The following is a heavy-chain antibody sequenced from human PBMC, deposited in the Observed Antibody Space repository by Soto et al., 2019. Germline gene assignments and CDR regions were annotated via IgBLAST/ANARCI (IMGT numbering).Heavy chain of an antibody. CDR1: GGSISTVNDC. CDR2: IYNSRST. Sequence: QVQLQESGPGLVKPSETLSLTCTVSGGSISTVNDCWSWIRQSPDKGLEWIGHIYNSRSTYHNPYRKSRVTISVATSTDQFSLKLSSVSVADTDDYYCARGPSGDKDDYWGQGTLVTVSS. V-gene: IGHV4-30-4*01. D-gene: IGHD7-27*01. J-gene: IGHJ4*02. CDR3: ARGPSGDKDDY.